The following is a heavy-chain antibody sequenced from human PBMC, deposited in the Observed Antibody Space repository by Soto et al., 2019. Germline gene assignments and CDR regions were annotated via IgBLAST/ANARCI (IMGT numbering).Heavy chain of an antibody. D-gene: IGHD2-15*01. Sequence: PGGSLRLSCAASGVTVSSNYMSWVRQAPGKGLEWDSVIYSGGSTYYADSVKGRFTISRDNSKNTLYLQMNSLRAEDTAVYYCARGLFGDATLAPSVSYHFDVWDEGTLVTV. CDR2: IYSGGST. CDR1: GVTVSSNY. CDR3: ARGLFGDATLAPSVSYHFDV. V-gene: IGHV3-53*01. J-gene: IGHJ4*02.